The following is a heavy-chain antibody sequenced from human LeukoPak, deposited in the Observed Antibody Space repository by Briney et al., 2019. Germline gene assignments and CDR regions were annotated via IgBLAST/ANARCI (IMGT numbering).Heavy chain of an antibody. V-gene: IGHV1-2*02. Sequence: ASVKVSCKASGYTFTGYYIHWVRQAPGQGLEWMGWINPNSGGTNYAQKFQGRVTMTRDTSISTAYMELSRLRSDDTAVYYCARGLIRNNWFDPWGQGTLVTVSS. D-gene: IGHD2-8*01. CDR2: INPNSGGT. CDR1: GYTFTGYY. J-gene: IGHJ5*02. CDR3: ARGLIRNNWFDP.